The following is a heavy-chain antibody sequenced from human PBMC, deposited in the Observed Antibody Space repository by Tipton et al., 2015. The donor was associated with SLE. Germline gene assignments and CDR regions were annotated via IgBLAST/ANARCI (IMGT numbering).Heavy chain of an antibody. V-gene: IGHV4-59*08. CDR1: GGSISSHY. J-gene: IGHJ2*01. D-gene: IGHD1-20*01. CDR3: ARGGSYNWNDKTWYFDL. CDR2: IYHSGST. Sequence: LRLSCTVSGGSISSHYWSWIRQPPGKGLEWIGTIYHSGSTYYNPSLKSRVTISVDTSKNQFSLKLSSVTAADTAVYYCARGGSYNWNDKTWYFDLWGRGALVTVSS.